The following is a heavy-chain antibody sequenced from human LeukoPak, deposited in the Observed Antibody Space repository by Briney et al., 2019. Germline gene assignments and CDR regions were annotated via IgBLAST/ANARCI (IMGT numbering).Heavy chain of an antibody. CDR3: ARGRYCSADICSGGDAFDI. J-gene: IGHJ3*02. CDR1: GGSISTYY. D-gene: IGHD2-15*01. V-gene: IGHV4-4*07. Sequence: KPSETLSLTCTVSGGSISTYYWSWIRQPAGKGLEWIGRIYTSGSTSYNPSLKSRVTMSVDTSKNQFSLKLSSVTAADTAVYYCARGRYCSADICSGGDAFDIWGQGTMVSVSS. CDR2: IYTSGST.